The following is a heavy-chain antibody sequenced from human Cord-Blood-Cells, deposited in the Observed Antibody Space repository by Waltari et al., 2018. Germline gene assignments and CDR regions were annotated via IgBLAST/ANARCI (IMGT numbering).Heavy chain of an antibody. D-gene: IGHD5-12*01. J-gene: IGHJ4*02. V-gene: IGHV3-73*02. CDR1: GFPFSGSP. Sequence: EVQLVASGGGLVQPGGSLKPPCAASGFPFSGSPPHWVRQAAGKGLEWVGRIRSKANSYATAYAASVKGRFTISRDDSKNTAYLQMNSLKTEDTAVYYCTSGYDDYWGQGTLVTVSS. CDR2: IRSKANSYAT. CDR3: TSGYDDY.